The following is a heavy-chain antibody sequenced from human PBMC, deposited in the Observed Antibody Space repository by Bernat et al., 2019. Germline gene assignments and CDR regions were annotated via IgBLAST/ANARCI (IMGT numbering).Heavy chain of an antibody. D-gene: IGHD2-15*01. J-gene: IGHJ4*02. CDR2: ISYDGSNK. V-gene: IGHV3-30-3*01. CDR3: AGELLSSGYFDY. Sequence: QVQLVESGGGMVQPGRSLRLSCAASGFTFSSYAMHWVRQAPGKGLEWVAVISYDGSNKYYADSVKGRFTISRDNSKNTLYLQMNSLRAEDTAVYYCAGELLSSGYFDYWGQGTLVTVSS. CDR1: GFTFSSYA.